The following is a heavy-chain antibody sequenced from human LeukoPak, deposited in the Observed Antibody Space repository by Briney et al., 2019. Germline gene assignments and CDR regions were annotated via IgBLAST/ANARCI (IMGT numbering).Heavy chain of an antibody. CDR1: GFTFSGSA. V-gene: IGHV3-48*01. CDR2: ISSSSSTI. D-gene: IGHD1-1*01. Sequence: GGSLRLSCAASGFTFSGSAMHWVRQAPGKGLEWVSYISSSSSTIYYADSVKGRFTISRDNAKNSLDLQINSLRAEDTAVYYCARDIGSGTTGTPGVLVNWGQGTLVTVSS. J-gene: IGHJ4*02. CDR3: ARDIGSGTTGTPGVLVN.